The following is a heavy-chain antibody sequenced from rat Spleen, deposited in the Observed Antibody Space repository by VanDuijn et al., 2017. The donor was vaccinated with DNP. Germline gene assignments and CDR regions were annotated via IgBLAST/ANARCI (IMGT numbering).Heavy chain of an antibody. D-gene: IGHD1-11*01. Sequence: EVQLVESGGGLVQPGRSLKLSCAASGFTFSDYNMAWVRQAPKKGLEWVAATSFDGSVTYYRDSVKGRFTISRDNAKSTLYLQMNSLRSEDTATYYCARGGRSYFDYWGHGVMVTVSS. CDR1: GFTFSDYN. V-gene: IGHV5-7*01. CDR3: ARGGRSYFDY. CDR2: TSFDGSVT. J-gene: IGHJ2*01.